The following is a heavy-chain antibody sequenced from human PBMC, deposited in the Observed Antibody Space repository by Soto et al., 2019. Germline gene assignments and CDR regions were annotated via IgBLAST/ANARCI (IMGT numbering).Heavy chain of an antibody. CDR3: AGWGQQNY. D-gene: IGHD3-16*01. J-gene: IGHJ4*02. CDR1: GFIFNKYW. CDR2: INPDGSGK. V-gene: IGHV3-7*05. Sequence: GSLRLSCGASGFIFNKYWMNWVRQAPGKGLEWVANINPDGSGKQYVDSVKGRFTMSRDNAKNSLYLQMNSLRAEDTAVYYCAGWGQQNYWGLGTLVTVSS.